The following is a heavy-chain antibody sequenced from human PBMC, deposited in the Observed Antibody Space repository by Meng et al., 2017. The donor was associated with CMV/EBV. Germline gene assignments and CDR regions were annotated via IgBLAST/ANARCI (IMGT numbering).Heavy chain of an antibody. J-gene: IGHJ6*02. Sequence: ASVNVSCQASGYTFTSYDINWVRQATGQGLAWMGWMNPNSGNTGYAQKFQGRVTITRNTSISTAYMELSSLRSEDTAVYYCARGEGFDCSSPSCYIYYYYYYGMDVWGQGTTVTVSS. CDR1: GYTFTSYD. D-gene: IGHD2-2*02. CDR2: MNPNSGNT. CDR3: ARGEGFDCSSPSCYIYYYYYYGMDV. V-gene: IGHV1-8*03.